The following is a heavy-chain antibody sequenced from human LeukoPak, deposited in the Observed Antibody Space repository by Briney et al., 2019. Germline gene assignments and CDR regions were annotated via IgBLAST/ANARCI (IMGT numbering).Heavy chain of an antibody. CDR3: AKRAVGATTFVEYFQH. Sequence: GGSLRLSCAASGFTFSSYAMSWVRQAPGKGLEWVSAISGSGGSTYYADSVKGRFTISRDNTKNTLYLQMNSLRAEDTAVYYCAKRAVGATTFVEYFQHWGQGTLVTVSS. J-gene: IGHJ1*01. CDR1: GFTFSSYA. D-gene: IGHD1-26*01. CDR2: ISGSGGST. V-gene: IGHV3-23*01.